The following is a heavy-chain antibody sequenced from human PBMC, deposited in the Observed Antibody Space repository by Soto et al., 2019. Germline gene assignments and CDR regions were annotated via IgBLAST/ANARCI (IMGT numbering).Heavy chain of an antibody. J-gene: IGHJ4*02. CDR1: GFTFSSSA. CDR2: ISGGGGNT. V-gene: IGHV3-23*01. CDR3: ARPPFWRIAAAGPFLYFDY. D-gene: IGHD6-25*01. Sequence: GGSLRLSCAASGFTFSSSAMSWVRQAPGKGLEWVSAISGGGGNTYYADSVKGRFTISRDISKNTLYLQMNSLRAEDTAVYYCARPPFWRIAAAGPFLYFDYWGQGTLVTVSS.